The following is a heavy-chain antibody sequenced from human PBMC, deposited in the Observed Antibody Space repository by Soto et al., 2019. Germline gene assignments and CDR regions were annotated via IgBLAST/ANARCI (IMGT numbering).Heavy chain of an antibody. Sequence: QVQLQESGPGLVKPSGTLSLTCAVSGDSISNTNWWSWVRQPPGKGLEWIGEIYHSGDTNYNPSLKSRVILSVDKSKNPFFLKVNSVTAADTAVYYCARGERQQQRDTWGRGILVTVSS. V-gene: IGHV4-4*02. J-gene: IGHJ5*02. CDR2: IYHSGDT. CDR1: GDSISNTNW. D-gene: IGHD6-13*01. CDR3: ARGERQQQRDT.